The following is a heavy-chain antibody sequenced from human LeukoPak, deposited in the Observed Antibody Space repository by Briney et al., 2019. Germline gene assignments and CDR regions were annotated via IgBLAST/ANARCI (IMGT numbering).Heavy chain of an antibody. Sequence: SGTLALTWAGVGGSFSGYYWSWSRPPPGKGREWSGEINHSGSTKYNPSLKSRVTISVDTSKNQFSLKLSSVTAADTAVYYCARGGAGVDTAMINFDYWGQGTLVTVSS. CDR3: ARGGAGVDTAMINFDY. CDR1: GGSFSGYY. CDR2: INHSGST. V-gene: IGHV4-34*01. J-gene: IGHJ4*02. D-gene: IGHD5-18*01.